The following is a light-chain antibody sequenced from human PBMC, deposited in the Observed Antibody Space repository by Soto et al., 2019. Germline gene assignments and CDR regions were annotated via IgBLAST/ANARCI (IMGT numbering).Light chain of an antibody. J-gene: IGKJ3*01. CDR1: QSLLQTNGHNY. V-gene: IGKV2-28*01. CDR3: MHALRTPLT. CDR2: LTS. Sequence: DIVMTQFPLSLSVVPGEPASISCTSSQSLLQTNGHNYLHWYLQRPGQSPQLLIYLTSNRSAGVPDRFSGSGSGTEFTLKISRVDAEDVGVYLFMHALRTPLTFGPGTKVNL.